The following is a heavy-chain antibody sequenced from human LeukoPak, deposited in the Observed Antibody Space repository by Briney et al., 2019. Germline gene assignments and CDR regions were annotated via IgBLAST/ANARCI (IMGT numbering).Heavy chain of an antibody. D-gene: IGHD3-10*01. Sequence: ASVKVSCKASGYTFTGYYMHWVRQAPGQGLEWMGWINPNSGGTNYAQKFQGRVTMTRDTSISTAYMELSRLRSDDTAVYYCARATMVRGGPAGYWGQGTLVTVYS. J-gene: IGHJ4*02. V-gene: IGHV1-2*02. CDR1: GYTFTGYY. CDR3: ARATMVRGGPAGY. CDR2: INPNSGGT.